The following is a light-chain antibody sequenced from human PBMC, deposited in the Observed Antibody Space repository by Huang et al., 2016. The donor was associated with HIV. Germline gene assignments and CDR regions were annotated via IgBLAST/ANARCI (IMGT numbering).Light chain of an antibody. CDR1: QTFLYSSKNETY. J-gene: IGKJ4*01. V-gene: IGKV4-1*01. Sequence: DIVMTQSPASLAVSLGARATINCKSSQTFLYSSKNETYLAWYQQRPGQPPRLLIHGALARESGVPERCSGSGSETDFTLTITGLQPEDVAVYYCQQYYSSPTFGGGTKVEI. CDR3: QQYYSSPT. CDR2: GAL.